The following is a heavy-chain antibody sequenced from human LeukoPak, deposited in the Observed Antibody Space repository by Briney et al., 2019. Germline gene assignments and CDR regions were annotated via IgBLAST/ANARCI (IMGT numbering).Heavy chain of an antibody. V-gene: IGHV1-69*05. D-gene: IGHD3-9*01. Sequence: ASVKVSCKASGGTFSSYAISWVRQAPGQGLEWMGGIIPIFGTANYAQKFQGRVTITTDESTSTAYMELNSLRAEDTALYYCAKDRQVDYDILTYAFDIWGQGTMVTVSS. CDR1: GGTFSSYA. CDR3: AKDRQVDYDILTYAFDI. CDR2: IIPIFGTA. J-gene: IGHJ3*02.